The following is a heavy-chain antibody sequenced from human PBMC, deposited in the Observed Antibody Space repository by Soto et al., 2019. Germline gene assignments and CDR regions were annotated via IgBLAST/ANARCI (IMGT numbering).Heavy chain of an antibody. V-gene: IGHV1-18*01. Sequence: GASVKVSCKASGYTSTSYGISWVRQAPGQGLEWMGWISAYNGNTNYAQKLQGRVTMTTDTSTSTAYMELRSLRSDDTAVYYCAGVDYDFWSGYLLAPWGQGTLVTVSS. CDR3: AGVDYDFWSGYLLAP. J-gene: IGHJ5*02. CDR1: GYTSTSYG. CDR2: ISAYNGNT. D-gene: IGHD3-3*01.